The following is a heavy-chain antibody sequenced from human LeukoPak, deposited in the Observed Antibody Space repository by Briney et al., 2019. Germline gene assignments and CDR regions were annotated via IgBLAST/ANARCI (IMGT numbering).Heavy chain of an antibody. CDR1: GFTFSTYS. J-gene: IGHJ3*02. CDR2: IDSGSNTI. CDR3: ARSYYYVSGHYAFNI. D-gene: IGHD3-10*01. Sequence: PGGSLRLSCAASGFTFSTYSMNWVRQAPGKGLEWVSYIDSGSNTIYYADSVKGRFTISRDNAKNTLFLQMNSLRAEDTAVYYCARSYYYVSGHYAFNIWGQGRMVTV. V-gene: IGHV3-48*04.